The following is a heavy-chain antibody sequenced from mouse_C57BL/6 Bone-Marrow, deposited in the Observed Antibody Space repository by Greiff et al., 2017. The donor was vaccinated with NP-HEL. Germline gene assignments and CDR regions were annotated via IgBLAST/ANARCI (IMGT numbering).Heavy chain of an antibody. CDR2: INSDGGST. V-gene: IGHV5-2*01. J-gene: IGHJ4*01. Sequence: EVQRVESGGGLVQPGESLKLSCESNEYEFPSHDMSWVRKTPEKRLELVAAINSDGGSTYYPDTMERRFIISRDNTKKTLYLQMSSLRSEDTAVYYCASMIRGFYYAMDYWGQGTSVTVSS. CDR3: ASMIRGFYYAMDY. D-gene: IGHD2-4*01. CDR1: EYEFPSHD.